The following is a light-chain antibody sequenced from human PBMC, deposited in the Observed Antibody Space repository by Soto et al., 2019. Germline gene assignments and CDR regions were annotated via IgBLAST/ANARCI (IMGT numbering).Light chain of an antibody. J-gene: IGLJ3*02. V-gene: IGLV2-14*01. Sequence: QSALTQPASGSRSPGQSITISCTGTSSDVGGYNYVSWYQQHPGKAPKLKIYEVSNRPSGVSDRFSGSKSGNTASLTISGLQAEDESDYYCSSFTSINTWVFGGGTKLTVL. CDR1: SSDVGGYNY. CDR2: EVS. CDR3: SSFTSINTWV.